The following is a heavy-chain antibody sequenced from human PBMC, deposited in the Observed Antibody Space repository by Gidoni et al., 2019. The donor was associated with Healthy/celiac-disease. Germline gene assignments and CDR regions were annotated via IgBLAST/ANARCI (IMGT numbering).Heavy chain of an antibody. Sequence: GSFSGYYWSWIRQPPGKGLEWIGEINHSGSTNYNPSLKSRVTISVDTSKNQFSLKLSSVTAADTAVYYCASSIAAAVGDYYYYYGRDVWGKGTTVTVSS. J-gene: IGHJ6*04. V-gene: IGHV4-34*01. CDR3: ASSIAAAVGDYYYYYGRDV. CDR1: GSFSGYY. D-gene: IGHD6-13*01. CDR2: INHSGST.